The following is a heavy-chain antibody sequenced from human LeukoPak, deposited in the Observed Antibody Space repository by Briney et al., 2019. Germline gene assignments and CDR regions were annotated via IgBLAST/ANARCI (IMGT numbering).Heavy chain of an antibody. Sequence: ASVKVSCKASGGTFSSYAISWVRLAPGQGLEWMGRIIPIFGIANYAQKFQGRVTITADKSTSTAYMELSSLRSEDTAVYYCAREDCSSTSCYTGWFDPWGQGTLVTVSS. J-gene: IGHJ5*02. D-gene: IGHD2-2*02. CDR3: AREDCSSTSCYTGWFDP. V-gene: IGHV1-69*04. CDR2: IIPIFGIA. CDR1: GGTFSSYA.